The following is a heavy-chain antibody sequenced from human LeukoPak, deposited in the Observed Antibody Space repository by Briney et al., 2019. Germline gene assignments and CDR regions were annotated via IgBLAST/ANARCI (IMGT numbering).Heavy chain of an antibody. V-gene: IGHV4-59*01. Sequence: SETLSLTCTVSGGSISSYYWSWIRQPPGKGLEWIGYIYYSGSTNYNPSLKSRVTISVDTSRNQFSLKLSSVTAADTAVYYCARDPLVGRHPEYWGQGTLVTVSS. CDR2: IYYSGST. J-gene: IGHJ4*02. D-gene: IGHD2-21*01. CDR3: ARDPLVGRHPEY. CDR1: GGSISSYY.